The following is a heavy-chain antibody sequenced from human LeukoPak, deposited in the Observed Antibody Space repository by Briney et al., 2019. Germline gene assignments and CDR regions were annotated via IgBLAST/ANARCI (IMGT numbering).Heavy chain of an antibody. D-gene: IGHD3-3*01. CDR1: GFTFSGYW. CDR2: LRPDGSDK. V-gene: IGHV3-7*01. J-gene: IGHJ5*01. Sequence: GGSLRLSCAASGFTFSGYWMTWVRQAPGKGLEWVANLRPDGSDKYYADSVKGRFTISRDNAKNSLYLQMNGLRADDTAIYYCARDAYDDAFDSWGQGTLVTVSS. CDR3: ARDAYDDAFDS.